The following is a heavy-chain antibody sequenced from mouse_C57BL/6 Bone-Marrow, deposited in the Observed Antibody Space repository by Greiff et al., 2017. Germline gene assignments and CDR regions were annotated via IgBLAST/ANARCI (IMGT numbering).Heavy chain of an antibody. CDR2: IDPENGDT. CDR1: GFNIKDDY. V-gene: IGHV14-4*01. CDR3: RGRGSFDY. Sequence: EVQLVESGAELVRPGASVKLSCTASGFNIKDDYMHWVKQRPEQGLEWIGWIDPENGDTEYASKFQGKATITADTSSNTAYLQLSSLTSEDTAVYYCRGRGSFDYWGQGTTLTVSS. J-gene: IGHJ2*01.